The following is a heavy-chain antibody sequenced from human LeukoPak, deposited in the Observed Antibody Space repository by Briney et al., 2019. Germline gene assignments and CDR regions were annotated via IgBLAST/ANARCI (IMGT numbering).Heavy chain of an antibody. CDR2: IYYSGST. CDR3: ARAFYPGYYSYMAV. CDR1: GGSISPYY. Sequence: SETLSLTCTVSGGSISPYYWSWIRQPPGKGLEWIGYIYYSGSTNYNPSLKSRVTISVDTSKNQFSLKLSSVTAADTAVYYCARAFYPGYYSYMAVWGKGTTVAVSS. V-gene: IGHV4-59*01. D-gene: IGHD3-3*02. J-gene: IGHJ6*03.